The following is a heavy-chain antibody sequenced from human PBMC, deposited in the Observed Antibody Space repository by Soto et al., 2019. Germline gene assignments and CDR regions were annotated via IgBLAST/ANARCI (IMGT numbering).Heavy chain of an antibody. V-gene: IGHV1-69*13. J-gene: IGHJ4*02. D-gene: IGHD3-22*01. CDR2: IIPIFGTA. Sequence: SVKVSCKASGGTFSSYAISWVRQAPGQGLEWMGGIIPIFGTANYAQKFQGRVTITADESTSTAYMELSSLRSEDTAVYYCASRGPVYYYDSSGNFDYWGQGTLVTVSS. CDR3: ASRGPVYYYDSSGNFDY. CDR1: GGTFSSYA.